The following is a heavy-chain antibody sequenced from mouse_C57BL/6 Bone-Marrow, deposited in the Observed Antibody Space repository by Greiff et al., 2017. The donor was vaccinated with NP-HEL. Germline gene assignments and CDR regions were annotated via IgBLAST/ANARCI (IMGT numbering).Heavy chain of an antibody. CDR2: ISSGGSYT. D-gene: IGHD2-5*01. J-gene: IGHJ2*01. Sequence: LVESGGDLVKPGGSLKLSCAASGFTFSSYGMSWVRQTPDKRLEWVATISSGGSYTYYPDSVKGRFTISRDNAKNTLYLQMSSLKSEDTAMYYCARRGIVTFDYWGQGTTLTVSS. V-gene: IGHV5-6*02. CDR1: GFTFSSYG. CDR3: ARRGIVTFDY.